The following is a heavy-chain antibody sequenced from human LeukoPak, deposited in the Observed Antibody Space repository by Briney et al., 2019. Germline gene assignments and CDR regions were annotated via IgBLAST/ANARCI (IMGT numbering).Heavy chain of an antibody. V-gene: IGHV4-59*01. D-gene: IGHD4-23*01. Sequence: PSETLSLTCTVSGGSISSYYWSWIRQPPGKGLEWIGYIYYSGSTNYNPSLKSRVTISVDASKNQFSLKLSSVTAADTAVYYCASLQGHDYGGNGDDYWGQGTLVTVSS. J-gene: IGHJ4*02. CDR2: IYYSGST. CDR3: ASLQGHDYGGNGDDY. CDR1: GGSISSYY.